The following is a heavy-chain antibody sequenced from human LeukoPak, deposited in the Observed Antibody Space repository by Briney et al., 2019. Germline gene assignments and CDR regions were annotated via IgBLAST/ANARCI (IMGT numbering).Heavy chain of an antibody. CDR3: AREMATIGTFDI. D-gene: IGHD5-24*01. J-gene: IGHJ3*02. Sequence: GGSLRLSCAASGFTFSSYSMNWVRQAPGKGLECVSSISSSSSYIYYADSVKGRFTISRDNAKNSLYLQMNSLRAEDTAVYYCAREMATIGTFDIWGQGTMVTVSS. V-gene: IGHV3-21*01. CDR2: ISSSSSYI. CDR1: GFTFSSYS.